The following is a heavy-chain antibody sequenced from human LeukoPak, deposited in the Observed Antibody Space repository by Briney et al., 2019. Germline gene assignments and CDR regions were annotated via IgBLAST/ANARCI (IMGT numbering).Heavy chain of an antibody. Sequence: PGGSLRLSCAASGFTFSSYWMHWVRHAPGKGLVWVSRISTDASSTTYADSVKGRFTISRDNAKDTLYLQMNSLRAEDTAVYYCTGHHQAYSRTYWGQGTLVTVSS. CDR3: TGHHQAYSRTY. J-gene: IGHJ4*02. CDR2: ISTDASST. D-gene: IGHD6-13*01. CDR1: GFTFSSYW. V-gene: IGHV3-74*01.